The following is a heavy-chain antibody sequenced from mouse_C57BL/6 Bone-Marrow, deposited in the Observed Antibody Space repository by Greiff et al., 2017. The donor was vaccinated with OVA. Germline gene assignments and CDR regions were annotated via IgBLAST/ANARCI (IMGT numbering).Heavy chain of an antibody. CDR3: ARLLRRGDWYFDV. J-gene: IGHJ1*03. CDR1: GFTFTDYY. CDR2: ISNKANGYHT. Sequence: EVQLVESGGGLVQPGGSLSLSCAASGFTFTDYYMSWVRQPPGKALEWLGFISNKANGYHTEYSASVKGRFTISRDNSKSNLYLQMNALRAEDSATYDSARLLRRGDWYFDVWGTGTTVTVSS. V-gene: IGHV7-3*01. D-gene: IGHD1-1*01.